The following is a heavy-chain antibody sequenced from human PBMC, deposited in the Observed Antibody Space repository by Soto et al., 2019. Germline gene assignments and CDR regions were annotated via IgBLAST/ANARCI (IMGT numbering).Heavy chain of an antibody. D-gene: IGHD3-16*01. J-gene: IGHJ5*02. CDR3: ARVSTMITFGGVRWFDP. V-gene: IGHV4-59*01. Sequence: SETLSLTCTVSGGSISSYYWSWIRQPPGKGLEWIGYIYYSGSTNYNPSLKSRVTISVDTSKNQFSMKLSSVTAADTAVYYCARVSTMITFGGVRWFDPWGQGTLVTVSS. CDR1: GGSISSYY. CDR2: IYYSGST.